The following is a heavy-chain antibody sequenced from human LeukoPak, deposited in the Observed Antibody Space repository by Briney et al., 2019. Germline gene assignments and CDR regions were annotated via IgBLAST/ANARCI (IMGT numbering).Heavy chain of an antibody. J-gene: IGHJ6*03. CDR2: IYYSGST. CDR3: ARQYYDFWSGYRYYYYYYMDV. D-gene: IGHD3-3*01. CDR1: GGSISSSSYY. Sequence: PSETLSLTCTVSGGSISSSSYYWGWIRQPPGKGLEWIGSIYYSGSTYYNPSLKSRVTISVDTSKNQFSLKLSSVTAADTAVYYCARQYYDFWSGYRYYYYYYMDVWGKGTTVTVSS. V-gene: IGHV4-39*07.